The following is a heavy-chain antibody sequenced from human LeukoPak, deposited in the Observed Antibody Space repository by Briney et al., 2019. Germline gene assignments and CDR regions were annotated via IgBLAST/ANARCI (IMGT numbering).Heavy chain of an antibody. Sequence: PSETLFLTCTASGGSISSYYWSWIRQPPGKGLEWIGYIYYSGSTNYNPSLESRVTISVDTSKNQFSLKLSSVTAADTAVYYCAKGLVDTAMARTDAFDIWGQGTMVTVSS. V-gene: IGHV4-59*01. CDR1: GGSISSYY. D-gene: IGHD5-18*01. J-gene: IGHJ3*02. CDR2: IYYSGST. CDR3: AKGLVDTAMARTDAFDI.